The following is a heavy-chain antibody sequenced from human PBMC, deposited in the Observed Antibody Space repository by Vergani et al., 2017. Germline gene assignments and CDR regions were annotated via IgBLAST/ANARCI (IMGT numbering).Heavy chain of an antibody. J-gene: IGHJ4*02. CDR2: IRYDGSNK. D-gene: IGHD3-22*01. V-gene: IGHV3-30*02. CDR3: AKDDLSYSSGYFDY. CDR1: GFTFSSYG. Sequence: QVQLVESGGGVVQPGGSLRLSCAASGFTFSSYGMHWVRQAPGKGLEWVAFIRYDGSNKYYADSVKGRFTISRDNSNNTLYLQMNSLRAEDTAVYYCAKDDLSYSSGYFDYWGQGTLVTVSS.